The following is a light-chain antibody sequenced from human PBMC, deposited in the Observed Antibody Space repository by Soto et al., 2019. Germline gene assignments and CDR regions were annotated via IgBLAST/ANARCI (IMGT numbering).Light chain of an antibody. CDR2: GNS. V-gene: IGLV1-40*01. Sequence: SVRAQPPSVSGAPGQKVTISCTGSTSNIVAVYDLHCYQQLPATAPKLLPYGNSNPPSVVPDRFSASKSGSSLSLDITGLQAEDEDDYYCQSYDSSLSAYVFGTGTNVTIL. CDR3: QSYDSSLSAYV. CDR1: TSNIVAVYD. J-gene: IGLJ1*01.